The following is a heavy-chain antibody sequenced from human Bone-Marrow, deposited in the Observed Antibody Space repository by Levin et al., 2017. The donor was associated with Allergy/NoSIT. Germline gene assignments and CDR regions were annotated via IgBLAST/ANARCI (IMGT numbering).Heavy chain of an antibody. J-gene: IGHJ5*02. D-gene: IGHD1-26*01. CDR1: GGAISSGGYS. V-gene: IGHV4-30-2*01. Sequence: LRLSCAVSGGAISSGGYSWSWIRQPPGKGLEWIGYIYHTGSTYYSPSLMRRVTISADWSKMQFSLRLRSVTAADTAVYFCARHSIVGATRWFDPWGQGALVTVSS. CDR2: IYHTGST. CDR3: ARHSIVGATRWFDP.